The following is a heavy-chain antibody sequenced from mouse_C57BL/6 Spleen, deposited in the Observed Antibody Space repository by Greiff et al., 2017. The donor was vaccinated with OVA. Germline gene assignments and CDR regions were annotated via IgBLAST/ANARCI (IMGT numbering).Heavy chain of an antibody. CDR1: GYTFTSYW. J-gene: IGHJ3*01. CDR2: IDPSDSYT. CDR3: ARGNYGKY. Sequence: VQLQQSGAELVKPGALVKLSCKASGYTFTSYWMQWVKQRPGQGLEWIGEIDPSDSYTNYNQKFKGKATLTVDTSSSTAYMQLSSLTSEDAAVYYCARGNYGKYWGQGTLVTVSA. V-gene: IGHV1-50*01. D-gene: IGHD2-1*01.